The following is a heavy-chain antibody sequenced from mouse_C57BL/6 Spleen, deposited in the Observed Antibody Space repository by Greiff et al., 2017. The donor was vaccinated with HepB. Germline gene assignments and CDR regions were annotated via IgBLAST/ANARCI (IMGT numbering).Heavy chain of an antibody. J-gene: IGHJ4*01. V-gene: IGHV6-6*01. D-gene: IGHD1-1*01. CDR3: TRGYYYGSSYHYYAMDY. CDR2: IRNKANNHAT. CDR1: GFTFSDAW. Sequence: EVKVEESGGGLVQPGGSMKLSCAASGFTFSDAWMDWVRQSPEKGLEWVAEIRNKANNHATYYAESVKGRFTISRDDSKSSVYLQMNSLRAEDTGIYYGTRGYYYGSSYHYYAMDYWGQGTSVTVSS.